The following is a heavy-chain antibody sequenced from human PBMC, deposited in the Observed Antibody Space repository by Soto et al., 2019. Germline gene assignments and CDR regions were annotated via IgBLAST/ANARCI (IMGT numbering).Heavy chain of an antibody. D-gene: IGHD3-16*01. Sequence: SETLSLTCTVSGDSISSGNKYWSWIRQAPGKGLEWIGYIFSSGTTYYNPSLKSRLTMSLDTSQNQFTLRLASVTDADSAVYYCARVPSPFDYYYAMDVWGQGTTVTVSS. CDR3: ARVPSPFDYYYAMDV. CDR1: GDSISSGNKY. J-gene: IGHJ6*02. CDR2: IFSSGTT. V-gene: IGHV4-30-4*01.